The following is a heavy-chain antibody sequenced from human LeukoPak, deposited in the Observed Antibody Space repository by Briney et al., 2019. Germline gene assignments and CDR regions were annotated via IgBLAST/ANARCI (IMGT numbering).Heavy chain of an antibody. CDR1: GYTFTSYG. J-gene: IGHJ4*02. Sequence: GASVKVSCKTSGYTFTSYGITWVRQAPGQGLEWMGWISTYSGNTNYAQMLQGRVTMTTDTSTSTAYMELRSLRSDDTAVYYCARVNSGSYYSLDYWGQGALVTVSS. D-gene: IGHD1-26*01. CDR2: ISTYSGNT. V-gene: IGHV1-18*01. CDR3: ARVNSGSYYSLDY.